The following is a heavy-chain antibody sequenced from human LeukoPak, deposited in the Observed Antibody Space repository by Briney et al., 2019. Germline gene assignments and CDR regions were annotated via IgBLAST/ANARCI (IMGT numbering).Heavy chain of an antibody. D-gene: IGHD3-3*01. CDR1: GGSISSGDYY. J-gene: IGHJ4*02. V-gene: IGHV4-30-4*08. CDR2: IYYSGST. CDR3: ARGVQPARNYDFWSGYYTYFDY. Sequence: SQTLSLTCTVSGGSISSGDYYWSWIRQPPGKGLEWIGYIYYSGSTYYNPSLKSRVTISVDTSKNQFSLKLSSVTAADTAVYYCARGVQPARNYDFWSGYYTYFDYWGQGTLVTASS.